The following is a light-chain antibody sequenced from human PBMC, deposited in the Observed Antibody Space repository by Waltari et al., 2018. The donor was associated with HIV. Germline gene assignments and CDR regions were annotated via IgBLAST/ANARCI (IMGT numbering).Light chain of an antibody. J-gene: IGLJ2*01. CDR1: SSNIGHSA. V-gene: IGLV1-44*01. Sequence: QSLLIQPPSVSATPGQTVTISCSGNSSNIGHSAVNWYQHFPGVAPKLLIYEDSQRASGVSDRFSGSKFGTSASLAISDLQSDDEADYYCATWDGRLSWGGRLSGSVVFGGGTRLTV. CDR3: ATWDGRLSWGGRLSGSVV. CDR2: EDS.